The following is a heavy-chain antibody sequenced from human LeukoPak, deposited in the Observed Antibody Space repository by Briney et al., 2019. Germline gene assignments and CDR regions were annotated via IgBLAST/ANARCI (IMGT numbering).Heavy chain of an antibody. D-gene: IGHD3-10*01. Sequence: ASVKISCKASGYTFTSYDINWVRQAPGQGLEWMGWISAYNGNTNYAQKFQGRVTMTRNTSISTAYMELSSLRSEDTAVYYCARGRLYYYGSGGSNWFDPWGQGTLVTVSS. V-gene: IGHV1-8*02. CDR1: GYTFTSYD. CDR3: ARGRLYYYGSGGSNWFDP. J-gene: IGHJ5*02. CDR2: ISAYNGNT.